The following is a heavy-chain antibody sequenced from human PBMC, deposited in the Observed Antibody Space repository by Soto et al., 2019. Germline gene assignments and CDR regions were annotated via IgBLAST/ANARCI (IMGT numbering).Heavy chain of an antibody. D-gene: IGHD2-2*01. CDR3: ASFVVLVPAAYRQGMDV. CDR2: ISSSSSTI. J-gene: IGHJ6*02. Sequence: PGGSLRLSCAASGFTFSSYSMNWVRQAPGKGLEWVSYISSSSSTIYYADSVKGRFTISRDNAKNSLYLQMNSLRDEDTAVYYCASFVVLVPAAYRQGMDVWGQGTTVTVSS. V-gene: IGHV3-48*02. CDR1: GFTFSSYS.